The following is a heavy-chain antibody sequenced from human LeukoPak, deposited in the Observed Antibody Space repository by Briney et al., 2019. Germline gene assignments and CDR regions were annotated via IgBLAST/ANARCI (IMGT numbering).Heavy chain of an antibody. V-gene: IGHV3-21*01. CDR3: ARDNCAFSSSYWIFSYGMEV. Sequence: GGSLRLSCAASGFTFTSYSMDWVRQAPGKGLEWVSSISSSSNDIYYADSVKGRLTISRDNAKDSLYLQMNSLRAEDTAVYYCARDNCAFSSSYWIFSYGMEVWGKVTTVAVSS. D-gene: IGHD3-3*01. CDR2: ISSSSNDI. CDR1: GFTFTSYS. J-gene: IGHJ6*01.